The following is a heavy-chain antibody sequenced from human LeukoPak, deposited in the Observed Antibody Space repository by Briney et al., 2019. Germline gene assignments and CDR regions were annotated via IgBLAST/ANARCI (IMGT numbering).Heavy chain of an antibody. CDR2: IRSTGSST. J-gene: IGHJ5*02. D-gene: IGHD3-3*01. Sequence: GGSLRLSCAASGFTFRDYYVTWIRQAPGKGLEWVSYIRSTGSSTAYADSVKGRFAISRDNAKNSLYLQMNGLRVEDTAVYYCARVYYASWSGQPLSQHWLDPWGQGTLVTVSS. CDR1: GFTFRDYY. V-gene: IGHV3-11*04. CDR3: ARVYYASWSGQPLSQHWLDP.